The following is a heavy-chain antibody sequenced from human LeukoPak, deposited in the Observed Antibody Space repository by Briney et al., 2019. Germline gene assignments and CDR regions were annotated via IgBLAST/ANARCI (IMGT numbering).Heavy chain of an antibody. V-gene: IGHV4-34*01. D-gene: IGHD6-6*01. CDR1: GGSFSGYY. CDR3: AVEYSSSDDAISDY. CDR2: INHSGST. J-gene: IGHJ4*02. Sequence: SETLSLTCAVYGGSFSGYYWGWIRQPPGKGLEWIGEINHSGSTNYNPSLKSRVTISVDTSKNQFSLKLSSVTAADTAVYYCAVEYSSSDDAISDYWGQGTLVTVSS.